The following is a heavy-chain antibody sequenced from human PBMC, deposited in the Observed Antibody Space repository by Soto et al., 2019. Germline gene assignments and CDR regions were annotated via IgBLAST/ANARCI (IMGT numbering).Heavy chain of an antibody. D-gene: IGHD3-10*01. CDR2: INPGGTT. CDR3: ARGGAQAFRGSGTYHFGYGMDV. CDR1: GGSFRCYN. Sequence: PSETRSRTCAVSGGSFRCYNWHWIRQSPRKGLQWMGEINPGGTTNYNPSLNSRVIISVDTSKNQFSLKLNSVSAADTAVYFCARGGAQAFRGSGTYHFGYGMDVWGQGIAVTVSS. V-gene: IGHV4-34*01. J-gene: IGHJ6*02.